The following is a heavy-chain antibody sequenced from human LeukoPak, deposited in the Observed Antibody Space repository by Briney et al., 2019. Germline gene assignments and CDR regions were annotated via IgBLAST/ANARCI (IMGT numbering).Heavy chain of an antibody. Sequence: GGSLRLSCTASGFTVSSNYMSWVRQAPGKGLEWVSVIYSGGTTYYADSVKGRFTISRDNSKSTLYLQMNSLRAEDTGVYYCAKDQQVGAAAYYFDSWGQGTLVTVSS. D-gene: IGHD6-13*01. V-gene: IGHV3-66*02. CDR2: IYSGGTT. CDR1: GFTVSSNY. J-gene: IGHJ4*02. CDR3: AKDQQVGAAAYYFDS.